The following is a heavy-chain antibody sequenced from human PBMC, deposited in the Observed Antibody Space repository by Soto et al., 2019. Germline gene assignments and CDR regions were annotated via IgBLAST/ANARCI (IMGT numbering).Heavy chain of an antibody. J-gene: IGHJ4*02. D-gene: IGHD2-21*02. CDR3: ARAWVVVTAPDY. V-gene: IGHV1-3*01. Sequence: ASVKVSCKASGYTFTSYSMHWVRQAPGQRLEWMGWINAGNGNTKYSQKFQGRVTITRDTSASTAYMELSSLRSEDTAVYYCARAWVVVTAPDYWGQGTLVTVS. CDR2: INAGNGNT. CDR1: GYTFTSYS.